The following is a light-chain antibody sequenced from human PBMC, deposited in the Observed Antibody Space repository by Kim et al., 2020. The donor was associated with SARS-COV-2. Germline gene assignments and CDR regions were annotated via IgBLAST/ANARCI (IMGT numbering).Light chain of an antibody. V-gene: IGLV1-40*01. CDR3: QSYDSSLSGSV. CDR1: SSNIGAGYD. CDR2: GNS. Sequence: QRVPIACTGSSSNIGAGYDVHWYQQLPGTAPKLLIYGNSNRPSGVPDRFSGSKSGTSASLAITGLQAEDEADYYCQSYDSSLSGSVFGGGTQLTVL. J-gene: IGLJ3*02.